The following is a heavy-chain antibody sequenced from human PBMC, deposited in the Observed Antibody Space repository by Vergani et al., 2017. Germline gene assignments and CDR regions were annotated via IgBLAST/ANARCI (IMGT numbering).Heavy chain of an antibody. Sequence: QVQLQESGPGLVKPSETLSLTCTVSGGSVSSGSYYWSWIRQPAGKGLEWIWYIYYSGSTNYNPSLKSLVTISVDTSKNPFSLKLSSVTAADTAVYYCARFDYYDSSGYSSDWGQGTLVTVSS. V-gene: IGHV4-61*10. CDR1: GGSVSSGSYY. CDR3: ARFDYYDSSGYSSD. CDR2: IYYSGST. J-gene: IGHJ4*02. D-gene: IGHD3-22*01.